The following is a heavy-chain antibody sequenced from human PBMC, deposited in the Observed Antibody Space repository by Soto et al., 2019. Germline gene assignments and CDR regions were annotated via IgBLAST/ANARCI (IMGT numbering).Heavy chain of an antibody. D-gene: IGHD6-6*01. CDR1: GGSVSSGSYY. J-gene: IGHJ5*02. Sequence: SETLSLTCTVSGGSVSSGSYYWSWIRQPPGKGLEWIGYIYNSGSTYYNQSLKSRVTISIDTSRNKFSLKLRSVTAADTAVYYCARSPYSSSSLDWFDPWGQGMLVTVSS. CDR3: ARSPYSSSSLDWFDP. CDR2: IYNSGST. V-gene: IGHV4-61*01.